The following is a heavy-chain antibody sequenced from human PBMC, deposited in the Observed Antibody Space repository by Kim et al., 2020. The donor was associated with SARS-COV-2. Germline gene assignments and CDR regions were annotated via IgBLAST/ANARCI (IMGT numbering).Heavy chain of an antibody. V-gene: IGHV4-38-2*02. CDR2: IYHSGST. CDR3: ARDRSGSPYIMKPSHNHYFGFDP. CDR1: GYSISSGYY. Sequence: SETLSLTCTVSGYSISSGYYWGWIRQPPGKGLEWIGSIYHSGSTYYNPSLKSRVTISVDTSKNQFSLKLSSVTAADTAVYYCARDRSGSPYIMKPSHNHYFGFDPWGQGTLVTVSS. D-gene: IGHD3-16*01. J-gene: IGHJ5*02.